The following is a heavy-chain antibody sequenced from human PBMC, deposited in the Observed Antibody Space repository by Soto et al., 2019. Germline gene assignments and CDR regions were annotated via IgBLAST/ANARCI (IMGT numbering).Heavy chain of an antibody. Sequence: PSETLSLTCTVSGCSISSGGYYWSWIRQHPGKGLEWIGYIYYSGSTYYNPSLKSRVTISVDTSKNQFSLKLSSVTAADTAVYYCARGFGWYYYDSSGQGGNDYWGQGTLVTVSS. V-gene: IGHV4-31*03. CDR2: IYYSGST. D-gene: IGHD3-22*01. J-gene: IGHJ4*02. CDR3: ARGFGWYYYDSSGQGGNDY. CDR1: GCSISSGGYY.